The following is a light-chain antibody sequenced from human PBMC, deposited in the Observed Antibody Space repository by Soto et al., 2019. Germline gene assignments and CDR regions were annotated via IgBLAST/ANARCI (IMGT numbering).Light chain of an antibody. CDR3: AAWDDSLSGVV. J-gene: IGLJ2*01. CDR1: SSDVGAYNY. Sequence: QSALTQPPSASGSPGQSVTISCTGSSSDVGAYNYVSWYQQHPGKAPKLMIYEVTKRPSGVPDRFSGSKSGTSASLAISGLRSEDEADYYCAAWDDSLSGVVFGGGTKVTVL. V-gene: IGLV2-8*01. CDR2: EVT.